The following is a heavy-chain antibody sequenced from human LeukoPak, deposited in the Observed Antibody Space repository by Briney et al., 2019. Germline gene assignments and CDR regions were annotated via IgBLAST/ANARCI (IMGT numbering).Heavy chain of an antibody. CDR3: AREGYSSPLPGHMDV. D-gene: IGHD6-13*01. CDR2: ISSSSSYI. J-gene: IGHJ6*03. V-gene: IGHV3-21*01. CDR1: GFTFSNAW. Sequence: PGGSLRLSCAASGFTFSNAWMSWVRQAPGKGLEWVSSISSSSSYIYYADSVKGRFTISRDNAKNSLYLQMNSLRAEDTAVYYCAREGYSSPLPGHMDVWGKGTTVTVSS.